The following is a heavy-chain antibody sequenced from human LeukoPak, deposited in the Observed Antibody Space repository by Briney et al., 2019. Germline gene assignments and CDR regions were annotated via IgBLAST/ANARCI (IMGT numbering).Heavy chain of an antibody. Sequence: GSLRLSCAASGFTFSGSAMHWVRQASGKGLEWVGRIRSKANSYATAYAASVKGRFTISRDDSKNTAYLQMNSLKTEDTAVYYCTCPRYSSSWYYFDYWAREPWSPSPQ. CDR2: IRSKANSYAT. D-gene: IGHD6-13*01. CDR3: TCPRYSSSWYYFDY. CDR1: GFTFSGSA. J-gene: IGHJ4*02. V-gene: IGHV3-73*01.